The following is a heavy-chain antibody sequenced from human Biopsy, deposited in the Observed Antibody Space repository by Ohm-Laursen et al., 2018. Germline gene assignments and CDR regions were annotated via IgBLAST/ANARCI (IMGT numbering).Heavy chain of an antibody. D-gene: IGHD3-22*01. J-gene: IGHJ4*02. V-gene: IGHV3-66*02. CDR3: AKDRFPYTSGYSSVFEY. CDR1: GFTVYNNY. Sequence: GSLRLSCAASGFTVYNNYMTWVRQAPGKGLEWVSLIYSGGDTRYADSMEGRFTISRDNSRNTLFLQMNSLKAEDTAVYYCAKDRFPYTSGYSSVFEYWGQGTLVTVSS. CDR2: IYSGGDT.